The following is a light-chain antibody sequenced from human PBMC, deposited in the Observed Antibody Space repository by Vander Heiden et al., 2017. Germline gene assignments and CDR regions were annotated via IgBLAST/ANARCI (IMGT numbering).Light chain of an antibody. CDR3: SSYTSSSTLDVV. CDR1: SSDGGGYNL. V-gene: IGLV2-14*01. Sequence: QSALTQPASVSGSPGPSITISCTGTSSDGGGYNLASWYQQHPGKAPNLMIYDVSNRPSGVSNRFSGSESGYAASLTISVLQSENGADDYCSSYTSSSTLDVVFGGGTKLTVL. J-gene: IGLJ2*01. CDR2: DVS.